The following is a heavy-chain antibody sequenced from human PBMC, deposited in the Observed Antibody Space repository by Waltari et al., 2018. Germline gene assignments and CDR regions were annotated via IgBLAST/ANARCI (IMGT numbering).Heavy chain of an antibody. Sequence: QVQLVQSGAAVKKPGASVNVSCKASGYTFANFHIHWVRQAPGHGLEWMGKINPSGGSAGYPQKFQGRITMTRDTSTGTVYMELSSLTSEDTAVYFCARVPPGPYYFDHWGQGTLVTVSS. V-gene: IGHV1-46*01. CDR2: INPSGGSA. CDR3: ARVPPGPYYFDH. CDR1: GYTFANFH. J-gene: IGHJ4*02.